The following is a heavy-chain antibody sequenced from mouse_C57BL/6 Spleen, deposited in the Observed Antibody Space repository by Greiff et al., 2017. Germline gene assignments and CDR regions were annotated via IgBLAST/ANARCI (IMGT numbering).Heavy chain of an antibody. D-gene: IGHD4-1*01. V-gene: IGHV1-54*01. CDR3: ARSNWDGQFDY. J-gene: IGHJ2*01. Sequence: VQLQQSGAELVRPGTSVKVSCKASGYAFTNYLIEWVKQRPGQGLEWIGVINPGSGGTNYNEKFKGKATLTADKSSSTAYMQLSSLTSEDSAVYFCARSNWDGQFDYWGQGTTLTVSS. CDR2: INPGSGGT. CDR1: GYAFTNYL.